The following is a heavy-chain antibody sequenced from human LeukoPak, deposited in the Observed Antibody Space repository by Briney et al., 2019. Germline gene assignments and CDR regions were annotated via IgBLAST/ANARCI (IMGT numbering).Heavy chain of an antibody. J-gene: IGHJ4*02. D-gene: IGHD3-3*01. Sequence: PGGSLRLSCAASGFTFSNYWMHWVRQAPGKGLAWVSRIKTDGSITDYADSVKGRFTISRDNAKNTLYLQMNSLRAEDTAVYYCVRLLDRDYWGQGTLGTVSS. CDR1: GFTFSNYW. CDR2: IKTDGSIT. CDR3: VRLLDRDY. V-gene: IGHV3-74*01.